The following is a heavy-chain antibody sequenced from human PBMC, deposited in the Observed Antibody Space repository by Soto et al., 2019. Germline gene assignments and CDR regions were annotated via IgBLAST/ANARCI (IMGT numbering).Heavy chain of an antibody. Sequence: PGGSLRLSCAASGFTFSSYWMHCVRQAPGKGLVWVSRINSDGSSKSYADSVKGRFTIYRDNAKNTLYLQMNSLRAEDTAVYYCARLTTMVRGIIKEYNWFDTWGQGTLVTVSS. D-gene: IGHD3-10*01. J-gene: IGHJ5*02. CDR2: INSDGSSK. CDR3: ARLTTMVRGIIKEYNWFDT. CDR1: GFTFSSYW. V-gene: IGHV3-74*01.